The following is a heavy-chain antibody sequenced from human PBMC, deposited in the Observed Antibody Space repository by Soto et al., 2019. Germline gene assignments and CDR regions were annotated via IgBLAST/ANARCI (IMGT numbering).Heavy chain of an antibody. CDR1: GGSISSYY. D-gene: IGHD6-13*01. CDR3: ARSTAIAAAGTDAEYFQH. J-gene: IGHJ1*01. Sequence: SETLSLTSTVSGGSISSYYWSWIRQPPGKGLEWIGYIYYSGSTNYNPSLKSRVTISVDTSKNQFSLKLSSVTAADTAVYYCARSTAIAAAGTDAEYFQHWGQGTLVTVSS. V-gene: IGHV4-59*01. CDR2: IYYSGST.